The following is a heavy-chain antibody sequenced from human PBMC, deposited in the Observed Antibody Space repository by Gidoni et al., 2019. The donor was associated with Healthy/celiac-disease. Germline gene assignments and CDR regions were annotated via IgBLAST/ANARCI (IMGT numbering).Heavy chain of an antibody. CDR2: ISRSGSNR. J-gene: IGHJ4*02. Sequence: EVQLVESGGGLVQPGGSLRLSCAASGFTFSSYVMNWVRQAQGKGLDGGTYISRSGSNRYYADSVKGRFTISRDNAKNSLYLQMNSLRAEDTAVYYCASTNDYGDYWGQGTLVTVSS. V-gene: IGHV3-48*03. CDR3: ASTNDYGDY. D-gene: IGHD1-1*01. CDR1: GFTFSSYV.